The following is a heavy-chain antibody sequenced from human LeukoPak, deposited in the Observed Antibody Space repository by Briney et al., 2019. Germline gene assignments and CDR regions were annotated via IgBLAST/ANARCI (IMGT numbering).Heavy chain of an antibody. D-gene: IGHD1-26*01. V-gene: IGHV3-43*02. J-gene: IGHJ4*02. CDR1: GFTFDDYA. CDR3: AKLGSNGNDY. Sequence: AGGSLRLPCAASGFTFDDYAMEWVRQAPGKGLEWVSLISGDGGSTYYADSVKGRFTISRDNSKNSLYLQMNSLRTEDTALYYCAKLGSNGNDYWGQGTLVTVSS. CDR2: ISGDGGST.